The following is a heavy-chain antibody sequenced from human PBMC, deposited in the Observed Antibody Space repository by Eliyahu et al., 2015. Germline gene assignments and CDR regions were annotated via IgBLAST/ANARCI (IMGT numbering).Heavy chain of an antibody. CDR3: ARGRPGVVPDY. D-gene: IGHD6-6*01. V-gene: IGHV4-34*01. Sequence: QVQLQQWGAGLLKPSETLSLTCAVYGGSFSGYYWSWIRQPPGKGLEWIGEINHSGSTNYNPSLKSRVTISVDTSKNQFSLKLSSVTAADTAVYYCARGRPGVVPDYWGQGTLVTVSS. CDR2: INHSGST. CDR1: GGSFSGYY. J-gene: IGHJ4*02.